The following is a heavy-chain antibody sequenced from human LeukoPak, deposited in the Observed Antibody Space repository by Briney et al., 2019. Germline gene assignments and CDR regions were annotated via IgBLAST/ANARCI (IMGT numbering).Heavy chain of an antibody. CDR2: GYYSWST. CDR3: ARHLGSSSWYLFDY. J-gene: IGHJ4*03. CDR1: GGSIGFYY. D-gene: IGHD6-13*01. V-gene: IGHV4-59*08. Sequence: PAETGALSCTVSGGSIGFYYGSWIGQAPGKTLEWIGYGYYSWSTTHNPTLNICFTMSVDTSKNQFSLRLSSVTAADTAVYYCARHLGSSSWYLFDYWGKRILHTVSS.